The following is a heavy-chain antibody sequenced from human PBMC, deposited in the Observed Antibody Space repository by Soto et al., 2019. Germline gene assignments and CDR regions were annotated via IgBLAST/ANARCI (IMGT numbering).Heavy chain of an antibody. CDR2: IDPSDSYT. CDR3: ARLTVFEVVIRPMDA. V-gene: IGHV5-10-1*01. J-gene: IGHJ6*02. D-gene: IGHD3-3*01. CDR1: C. Sequence: CSRRISKKNGKGLEWMGRIDPSDSYTNYTPSFQGHVTISADKSISTASLQWSSLKASDTAMYFCARLTVFEVVIRPMDACGPGPQVS.